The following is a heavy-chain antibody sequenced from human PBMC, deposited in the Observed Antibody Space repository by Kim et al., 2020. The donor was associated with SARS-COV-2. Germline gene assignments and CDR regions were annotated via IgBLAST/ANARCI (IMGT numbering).Heavy chain of an antibody. J-gene: IGHJ6*03. CDR1: GFTFSRYW. D-gene: IGHD1-7*01. CDR2: INSDGSST. V-gene: IGHV3-74*01. Sequence: GGSLRLSCAASGFTFSRYWMHWVRQAPGKGLVWVSRINSDGSSTSYADSVKGRFTISRDNAKNTLYLQMNSLRAEDTAVYYCTRESRIIGTRKDYYYYYMDVWGKGTTVTVSS. CDR3: TRESRIIGTRKDYYYYYMDV.